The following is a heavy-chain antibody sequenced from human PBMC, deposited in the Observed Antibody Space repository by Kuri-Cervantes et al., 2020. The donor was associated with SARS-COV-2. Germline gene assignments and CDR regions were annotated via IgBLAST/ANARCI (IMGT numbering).Heavy chain of an antibody. D-gene: IGHD6-19*01. Sequence: ESLKISCVASGFTFSSYAMTWVRQPPGKGLEWIGEINHSGSTNYNPSLKSRVTISVDTSKNQFSLKLSSVTAADTAVYYCARGGYVAVAGRFDPWGQGTLVTVSS. V-gene: IGHV4-34*01. CDR1: GFTFSSYA. CDR3: ARGGYVAVAGRFDP. J-gene: IGHJ5*02. CDR2: INHSGST.